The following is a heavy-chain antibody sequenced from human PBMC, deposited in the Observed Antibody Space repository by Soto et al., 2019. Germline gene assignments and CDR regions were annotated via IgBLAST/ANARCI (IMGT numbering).Heavy chain of an antibody. CDR2: INADYGNT. J-gene: IGHJ6*02. D-gene: IGHD5-18*01. CDR3: ARCIQGAYSYGRDV. Sequence: QAQLVQSGAEVKKPGASVKVSCKASGYTFYSHSISWVRQAPGQGLEWMGRINADYGNTQYAQKFRGRVTMTTDTSTTTVYMELTNLRSDDTAVYYCARCIQGAYSYGRDVWGQGTTVTVSS. V-gene: IGHV1-18*01. CDR1: GYTFYSHS.